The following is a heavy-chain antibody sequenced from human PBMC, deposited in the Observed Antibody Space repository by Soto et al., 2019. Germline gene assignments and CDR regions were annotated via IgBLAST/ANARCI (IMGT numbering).Heavy chain of an antibody. CDR1: GGTFSSYA. CDR3: ARDYGSGSYYNYHYYGMDV. J-gene: IGHJ6*02. Sequence: ASVKVSCKASGGTFSSYAISWVRQAPGQGLEWMGGIIPIFGTANYAQKFQGRVTITADKSTSTAYMELSSLRSEDTAVYYCARDYGSGSYYNYHYYGMDVWGQGTTVTVSS. CDR2: IIPIFGTA. D-gene: IGHD3-10*01. V-gene: IGHV1-69*06.